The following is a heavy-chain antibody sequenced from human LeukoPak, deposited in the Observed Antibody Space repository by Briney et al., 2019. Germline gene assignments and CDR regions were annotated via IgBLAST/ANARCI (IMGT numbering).Heavy chain of an antibody. CDR2: IYYSGST. CDR1: GGSISSSSYY. D-gene: IGHD6-19*01. CDR3: ARDLQGRIAVAGTPQYYYYYMDV. Sequence: SETLSLTCTVSGGSISSSSYYWGWIRQPPGKGLEWIGSIYYSGSTYYNPSLKSRVTISVDTSKNQFSLKLSSVTAADTAVYYCARDLQGRIAVAGTPQYYYYYMDVWGKGTTVTVSS. V-gene: IGHV4-39*07. J-gene: IGHJ6*03.